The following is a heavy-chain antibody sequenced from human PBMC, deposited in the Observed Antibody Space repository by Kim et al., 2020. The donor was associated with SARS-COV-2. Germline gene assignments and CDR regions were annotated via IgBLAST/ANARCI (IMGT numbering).Heavy chain of an antibody. CDR3: ATRTPEQQLVFDY. J-gene: IGHJ4*02. Sequence: SETLSLTCTVSGGSISSSSYYWGWIRQPPGKGLEWIGSIYYSGSTYYNPSLKSRVTISVDTSKNQFSLKLSSVTAADTAVYYCATRTPEQQLVFDYWGQGTLVTVSS. D-gene: IGHD6-13*01. CDR1: GGSISSSSYY. V-gene: IGHV4-39*07. CDR2: IYYSGST.